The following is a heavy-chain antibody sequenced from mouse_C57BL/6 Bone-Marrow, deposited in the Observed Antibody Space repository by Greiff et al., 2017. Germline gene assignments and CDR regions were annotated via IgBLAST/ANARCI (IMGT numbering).Heavy chain of an antibody. J-gene: IGHJ1*03. Sequence: VQLQQPGAELVKPGASVKVSCKASGYTFTSYWMHWVKQRPGQGLEWIGRIHPSDSDTNYNQKFKGKATLTVAKSASTAFMQLSILTSDASAFYYCAGYWYFDVWGTGTTVTVSS. CDR2: IHPSDSDT. V-gene: IGHV1-74*01. CDR3: AGYWYFDV. CDR1: GYTFTSYW.